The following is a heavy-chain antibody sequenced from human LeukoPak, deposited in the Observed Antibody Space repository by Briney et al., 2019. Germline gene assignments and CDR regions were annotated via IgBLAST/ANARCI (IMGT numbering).Heavy chain of an antibody. CDR2: IYYSGST. J-gene: IGHJ4*02. CDR1: GGSISSSSYY. V-gene: IGHV4-39*07. CDR3: ARGLSTAVAYYFDY. D-gene: IGHD6-19*01. Sequence: SETLSLTCTVSGGSISSSSYYWGWIRQPPGKGLEWIGSIYYSGSTYYNPSLKSRVTISVDTSKNQFSLKLSSVTAADTAVYYCARGLSTAVAYYFDYWGQGTLVTVSS.